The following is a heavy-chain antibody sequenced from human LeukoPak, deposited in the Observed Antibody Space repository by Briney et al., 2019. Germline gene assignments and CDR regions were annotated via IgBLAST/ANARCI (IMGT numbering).Heavy chain of an antibody. CDR1: GSTVSICS. Sequence: SVKLSCKASGSTVSICSISWLRPATRQALGWGGGFIPIFGTANYAQKFQGRVTITADESTSTAYMELSSLRSEDTAVYYCARGRYCSSTSCPSVFDYWGQGTLVTVSS. CDR2: FIPIFGTA. J-gene: IGHJ4*02. CDR3: ARGRYCSSTSCPSVFDY. D-gene: IGHD2-2*01. V-gene: IGHV1-69*01.